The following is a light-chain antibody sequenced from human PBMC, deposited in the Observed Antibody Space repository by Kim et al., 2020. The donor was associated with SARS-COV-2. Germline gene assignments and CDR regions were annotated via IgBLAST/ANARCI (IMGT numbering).Light chain of an antibody. Sequence: SAAVGDRVSITCRASQIIETDLAWYQQKPGKAPALLIYQASSLHIGVPSRFSGSGSGTEFTLTINSLQPDDFATYYCQHYIRFPYTFGQGTKLEI. CDR3: QHYIRFPYT. CDR2: QAS. CDR1: QIIETD. J-gene: IGKJ2*01. V-gene: IGKV1-5*01.